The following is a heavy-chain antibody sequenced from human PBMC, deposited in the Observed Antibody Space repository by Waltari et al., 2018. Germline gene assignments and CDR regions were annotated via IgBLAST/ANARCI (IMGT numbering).Heavy chain of an antibody. CDR3: ARDSGPLQGGNAFDI. CDR2: IYDSGST. V-gene: IGHV4-59*01. D-gene: IGHD3-10*01. J-gene: IGHJ3*02. Sequence: QVQLQESGPGLVKPSETLSLTCTVSGGSISSYYWSWIRQPPGKGLEWIVCIYDSGSTNYNPALKCLVTISVDTSKNQFSLKLSSVTAADTAGYYCARDSGPLQGGNAFDIWGQGTMVTVSS. CDR1: GGSISSYY.